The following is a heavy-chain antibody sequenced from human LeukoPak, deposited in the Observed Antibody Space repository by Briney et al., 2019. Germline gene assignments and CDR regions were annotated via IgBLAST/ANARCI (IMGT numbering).Heavy chain of an antibody. CDR2: LYYSGST. CDR1: GNSISTYY. J-gene: IGHJ4*02. CDR3: ARAGGSYSFDY. D-gene: IGHD1-26*01. V-gene: IGHV4-59*01. Sequence: PSETLSLTCTVSGNSISTYYWSRIRQPPGKRLEWIGYLYYSGSTNYNPSLKSRATISVDTSKNQFSLKLTSVTAADTAVYYCARAGGSYSFDYWGQGTLVTVSS.